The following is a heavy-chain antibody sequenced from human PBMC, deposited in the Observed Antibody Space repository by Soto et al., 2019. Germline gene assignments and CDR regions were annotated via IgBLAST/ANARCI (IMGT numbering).Heavy chain of an antibody. CDR1: EFTFSSYS. J-gene: IGHJ6*02. CDR3: ARGHFGVTMDV. CDR2: GNGGGDIT. V-gene: IGHV3-23*01. Sequence: EVQLLESGGGLVQPGGSLRLSCAASEFTFSSYSMIWVRQATGKVLEWVSGGNGGGDITYYAASVKGRFTISRDNSKNTLYLQMNSLRAEDTAVFYCARGHFGVTMDVWGQGTTVTVSS. D-gene: IGHD3-3*01.